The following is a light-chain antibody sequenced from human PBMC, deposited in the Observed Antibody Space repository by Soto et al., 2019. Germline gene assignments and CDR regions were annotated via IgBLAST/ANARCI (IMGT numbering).Light chain of an antibody. CDR2: GAS. CDR3: QQYDSLAQCT. J-gene: IGKJ4*01. V-gene: IGKV1-33*01. Sequence: DIQMTQSPSSLSASVGVRVTITCQASQDIKNYLNWYQQKPGKAPKLLIYGASNLETGVPSRFSGGGSGTDFTFTITGLQPEDFATYYCQQYDSLAQCTFGGGTRVEIE. CDR1: QDIKNY.